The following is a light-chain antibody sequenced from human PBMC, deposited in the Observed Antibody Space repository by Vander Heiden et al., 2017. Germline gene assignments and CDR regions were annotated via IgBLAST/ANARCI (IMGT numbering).Light chain of an antibody. J-gene: IGLJ2*01. Sequence: SYVLTHPPSVSVAPGQTVNITCGGSDIGSKSVHWYQQKPGQAPVLVIYYDSDRPSGIPERFSGSNSGNRATLTITGVEAGDEADYYCQVWDSGNDDPVFGGGTKLIAL. CDR2: YDS. CDR1: DIGSKS. V-gene: IGLV3-21*02. CDR3: QVWDSGNDDPV.